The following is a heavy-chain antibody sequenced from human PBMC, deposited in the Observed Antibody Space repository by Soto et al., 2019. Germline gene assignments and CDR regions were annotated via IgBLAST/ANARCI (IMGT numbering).Heavy chain of an antibody. J-gene: IGHJ4*02. CDR2: ISGSGGST. CDR3: AKVSLGFLEWSRNYYFDY. V-gene: IGHV3-23*01. D-gene: IGHD3-3*01. Sequence: PGGSLRLSCAASGFTFSSYAMSWVRQAPGKGLEWVSAISGSGGSTYYADSVKGRFTISRDNSKNTLYLQMNSLRAEDTAVYYCAKVSLGFLEWSRNYYFDYWGQGTLVTVSS. CDR1: GFTFSSYA.